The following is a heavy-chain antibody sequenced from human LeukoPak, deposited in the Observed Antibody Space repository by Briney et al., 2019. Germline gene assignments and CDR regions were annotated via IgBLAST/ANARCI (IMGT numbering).Heavy chain of an antibody. V-gene: IGHV3-23*01. J-gene: IGHJ3*02. CDR1: GFTFSSYA. Sequence: PGGSLRLSCAAPGFTFSSYAMSWVRQAPGKGLEWVSAISGSGGSTYYADSVKGRFTISRDNSKNTLYLQMNSLGAEDTAVYYCAKPFYGPLDAFDIWGQGTMVTVSS. CDR2: ISGSGGST. CDR3: AKPFYGPLDAFDI. D-gene: IGHD4-17*01.